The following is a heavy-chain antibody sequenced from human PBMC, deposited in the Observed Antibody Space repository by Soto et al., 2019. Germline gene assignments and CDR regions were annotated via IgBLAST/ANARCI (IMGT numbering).Heavy chain of an antibody. CDR3: ARDTTYGSGWGRRWFAP. J-gene: IGHJ5*02. CDR1: GYTFSTYG. Sequence: ASVKVSCKASGYTFSTYGISWVRQAPGQGLEWMGWVSGHNGDTSYTQNFQGRVTMTTDTSTSTAYMELRSLRSDDTAVYYCARDTTYGSGWGRRWFAPWGQRTLVTVSS. V-gene: IGHV1-18*01. CDR2: VSGHNGDT. D-gene: IGHD6-19*01.